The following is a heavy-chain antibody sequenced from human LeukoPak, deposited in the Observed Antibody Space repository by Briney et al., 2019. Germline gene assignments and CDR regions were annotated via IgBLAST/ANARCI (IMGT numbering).Heavy chain of an antibody. V-gene: IGHV3-30*18. CDR2: ISYDASYK. J-gene: IGHJ4*02. CDR1: GFTFSNYG. Sequence: PGRSLRLSCAASGFTFSNYGMHWVRQAPGKGLEWVAVISYDASYKNYADSVKGRFTISRDDSKNTLYLQMNSLRAEDTAVYYCAKDLIVSGTATILDYWGQGTLVTVSS. CDR3: AKDLIVSGTATILDY. D-gene: IGHD5-24*01.